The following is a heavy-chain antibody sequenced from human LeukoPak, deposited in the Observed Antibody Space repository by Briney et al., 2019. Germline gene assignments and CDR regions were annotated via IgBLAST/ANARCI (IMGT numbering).Heavy chain of an antibody. Sequence: PGGSLRLSCAAPGSTFVSYWMSWVRRAPGKGLDWVANIKQDGSEKYYVDSVKGRFTISRDNAKNSLYLQMNSLRAEDTAVYYCATKIAVAGNAFDIWGQGTMVTVSS. V-gene: IGHV3-7*01. CDR3: ATKIAVAGNAFDI. J-gene: IGHJ3*02. D-gene: IGHD6-19*01. CDR1: GSTFVSYW. CDR2: IKQDGSEK.